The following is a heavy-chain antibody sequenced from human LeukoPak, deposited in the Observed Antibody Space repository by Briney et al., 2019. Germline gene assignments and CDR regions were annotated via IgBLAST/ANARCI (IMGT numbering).Heavy chain of an antibody. V-gene: IGHV4-39*01. CDR1: GGSIIRDNYY. Sequence: SETLSLTCTVSGGSIIRDNYYWVWIRQPPEKGLEWIGTIYYSGSAYYNPSLQSRVTIYIDPSNNQFSLRLSSVTAADTAVYYCARRQSGTMMEVWGKGTTVTISS. D-gene: IGHD3-10*01. CDR2: IYYSGSA. J-gene: IGHJ6*04. CDR3: ARRQSGTMMEV.